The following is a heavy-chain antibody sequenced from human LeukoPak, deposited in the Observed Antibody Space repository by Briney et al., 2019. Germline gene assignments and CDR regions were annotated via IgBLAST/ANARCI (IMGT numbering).Heavy chain of an antibody. V-gene: IGHV4-31*03. J-gene: IGHJ4*02. CDR1: GGSISSGSYY. CDR2: IHYSGST. CDR3: ARAPKYCSSTSCYTGPGGFDY. Sequence: SQTLSLTCIVSGGSISSGSYYWGWIRQHPGRGLEWIGYIHYSGSTYYSPSLKSRLTISVDTSKNQFSLKLSSVTAADTAVYYCARAPKYCSSTSCYTGPGGFDYWGQGTLVTVSS. D-gene: IGHD2-2*02.